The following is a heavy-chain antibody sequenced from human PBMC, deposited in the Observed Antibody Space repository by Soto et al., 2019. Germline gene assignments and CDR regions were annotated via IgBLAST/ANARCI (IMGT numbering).Heavy chain of an antibody. CDR2: IFHGGNT. CDR1: GFFISSGNY. D-gene: IGHD2-15*01. J-gene: IGHJ3*01. CDR3: ARARWYDAFDV. Sequence: SETLSLTCAVSGFFISSGNYCGCVRDPAGKGLEWIGSIFHGGNTYYNPSLKSRVTISVDMSKNQFSLKLNSVTAADTAVYYCARARWYDAFDVWGQGTVVTVSS. V-gene: IGHV4-38-2*01.